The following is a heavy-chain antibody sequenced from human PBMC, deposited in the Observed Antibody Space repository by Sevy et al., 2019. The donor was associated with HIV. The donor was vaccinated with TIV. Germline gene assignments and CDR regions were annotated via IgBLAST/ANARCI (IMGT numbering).Heavy chain of an antibody. CDR1: GFTFSSYA. J-gene: IGHJ4*02. Sequence: GGSLRLSCAASGFTFSSYAMSWVRQAPGKGLEWVSPISGSGGSTYYADSVKGRFTISRDNSKNTLYLQMNSLRAEDTAVYYCAKMGPWDYAREDYFDYWGQGTLVTVSS. CDR3: AKMGPWDYAREDYFDY. CDR2: ISGSGGST. D-gene: IGHD4-17*01. V-gene: IGHV3-23*01.